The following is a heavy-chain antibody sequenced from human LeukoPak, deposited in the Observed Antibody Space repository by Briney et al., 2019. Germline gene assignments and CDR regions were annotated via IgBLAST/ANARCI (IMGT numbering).Heavy chain of an antibody. D-gene: IGHD6-13*01. CDR1: GFTFSSYA. V-gene: IGHV3-64*01. Sequence: GGSLRLSCAASGFTFSSYAIHWVRQAPGEGLEYVSSISGNGDRTFYANSVKGRFTISRDNSKNTLYLQMGSLRAEDMAVYYCARVGYSSPFDYWGQGTLVTVSS. CDR2: ISGNGDRT. CDR3: ARVGYSSPFDY. J-gene: IGHJ4*02.